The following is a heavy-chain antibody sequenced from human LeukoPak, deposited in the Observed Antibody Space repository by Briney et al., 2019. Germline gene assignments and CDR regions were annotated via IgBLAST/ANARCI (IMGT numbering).Heavy chain of an antibody. Sequence: GGSLRLSCAASGFTFSSYSMNWVRQAPGKGLEGVSSISSSSSYIYYADSVKGRFTISRDNAKNSLYLQMNSLRAEDTAVYYCARAGDYDYVWGSYRLALGFDYWGQGTLVTVSS. CDR1: GFTFSSYS. CDR2: ISSSSSYI. V-gene: IGHV3-21*01. J-gene: IGHJ4*02. D-gene: IGHD3-16*02. CDR3: ARAGDYDYVWGSYRLALGFDY.